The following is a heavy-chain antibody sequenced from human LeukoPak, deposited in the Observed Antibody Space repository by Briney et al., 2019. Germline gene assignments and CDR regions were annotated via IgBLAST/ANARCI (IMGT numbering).Heavy chain of an antibody. CDR3: ASLRVDSSGYYYNY. V-gene: IGHV4-34*01. CDR1: GGSFSVYY. J-gene: IGHJ4*02. D-gene: IGHD3-22*01. Sequence: PSETLSLTCAVYGGSFSVYYWSWIRQPPGKGLEWIGEINHSGSTNYNPSLKSRVTISVDTSKNQFSLKLSSVTAADTAVYYCASLRVDSSGYYYNYWGQGTLVTVSS. CDR2: INHSGST.